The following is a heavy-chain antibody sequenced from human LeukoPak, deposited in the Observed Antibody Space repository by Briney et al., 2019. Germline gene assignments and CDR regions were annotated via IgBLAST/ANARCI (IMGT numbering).Heavy chain of an antibody. CDR1: VGSFSGYY. CDR3: ARGPTFNIVVVTALFDY. CDR2: INHSGST. Sequence: PSETLSLTCAVYVGSFSGYYWRWIRQPPGKGLEWIGEINHSGSTNYNPSLKSRVTISVDTSKNQFSLKLSSVTAADTAVYYCARGPTFNIVVVTALFDYWGQGTLVTVSS. J-gene: IGHJ4*02. D-gene: IGHD2-21*02. V-gene: IGHV4-34*01.